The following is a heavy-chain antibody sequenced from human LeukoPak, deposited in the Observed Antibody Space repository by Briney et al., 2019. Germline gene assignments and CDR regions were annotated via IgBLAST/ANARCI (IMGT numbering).Heavy chain of an antibody. Sequence: SVKVSCKASGYTFTGYYMHWVRQAPGQGLEWMGRINPNSGGTNYAQKFQGRVTMTRDTSISTVYMELSRLRSDDTAVYYCARVSESSGWYSFWDYWGQGTLVTVSS. CDR1: GYTFTGYY. CDR3: ARVSESSGWYSFWDY. V-gene: IGHV1-2*06. CDR2: INPNSGGT. J-gene: IGHJ4*02. D-gene: IGHD6-19*01.